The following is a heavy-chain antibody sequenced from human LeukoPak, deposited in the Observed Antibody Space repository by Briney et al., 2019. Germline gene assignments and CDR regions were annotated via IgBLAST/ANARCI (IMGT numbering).Heavy chain of an antibody. CDR2: MNLNRGKT. J-gene: IGHJ6*03. Sequence: ASVKVSCKASGYTFTSYDINWVRQATGQGLGWMGGMNLNRGKTGYAQKFQGRVTMTRNTSISTAYMELSSLRSEDTAVYYCARGLRRSSSWSLRVYYYYMGVWGKGTTVTVSS. D-gene: IGHD6-13*01. V-gene: IGHV1-8*01. CDR3: ARGLRRSSSWSLRVYYYYMGV. CDR1: GYTFTSYD.